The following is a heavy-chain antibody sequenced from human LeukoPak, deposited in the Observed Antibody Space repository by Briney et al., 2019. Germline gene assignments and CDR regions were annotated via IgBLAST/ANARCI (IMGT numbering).Heavy chain of an antibody. Sequence: SETLSLTCTVSGYSISSGYYWGWIRQPPGKGLEWIGEINHSGSTNYNPSLKSRVTISVDTSKNQFSLKLSSVTAADTAVYYCARLPIAARGRSFDWGQGTLVTVSS. CDR2: INHSGST. J-gene: IGHJ4*02. D-gene: IGHD6-6*01. CDR1: GYSISSGYY. V-gene: IGHV4-38-2*02. CDR3: ARLPIAARGRSFD.